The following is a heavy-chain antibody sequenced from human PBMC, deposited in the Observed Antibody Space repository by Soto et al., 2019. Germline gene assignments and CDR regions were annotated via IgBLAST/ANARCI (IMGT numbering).Heavy chain of an antibody. CDR1: GFSFSDYY. D-gene: IGHD3-10*01. V-gene: IGHV3-11*01. CDR2: ISSSDNTI. J-gene: IGHJ5*02. Sequence: PGGSLRLSCAASGFSFSDYYMSWIRQAPGKGLEWVSYISSSDNTIYYTDSVKGRFTISRDNAKNSLYLQMNSLRAEDTAVYYCARHYYGSGSYLYNWFDPWGQGTLVTVSS. CDR3: ARHYYGSGSYLYNWFDP.